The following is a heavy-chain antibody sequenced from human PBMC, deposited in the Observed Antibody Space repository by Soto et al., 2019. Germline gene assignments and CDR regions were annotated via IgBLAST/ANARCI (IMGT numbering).Heavy chain of an antibody. CDR2: IYYSGST. Sequence: SETLSLTCTVSGGSISSYYWSWIRQPPGKGLEWIGYIYYSGSTNYNPSLKSRVTISVDTSKNQFSLKLSSVTAADTAVYYCARQSAQYGSGSYYLAGDFDYWGQGTLVTVSS. CDR1: GGSISSYY. CDR3: ARQSAQYGSGSYYLAGDFDY. V-gene: IGHV4-59*08. D-gene: IGHD3-10*01. J-gene: IGHJ4*02.